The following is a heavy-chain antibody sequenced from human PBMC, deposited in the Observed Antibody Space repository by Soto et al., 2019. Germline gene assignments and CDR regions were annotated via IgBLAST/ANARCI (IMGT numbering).Heavy chain of an antibody. CDR3: AHRRSGLGIFDY. Sequence: QITLKESGPTLVKPTQTLTLTCTVSEFSIGTSGVGVGWIRQPPGKALEWLALIYWDDERRYSPSLNNRLIITKDTSRNQVVLTMTHMDPVDTATYYCAHRRSGLGIFDYWGQGILVTVSS. CDR1: EFSIGTSGVG. V-gene: IGHV2-5*02. CDR2: IYWDDER. D-gene: IGHD1-26*01. J-gene: IGHJ4*01.